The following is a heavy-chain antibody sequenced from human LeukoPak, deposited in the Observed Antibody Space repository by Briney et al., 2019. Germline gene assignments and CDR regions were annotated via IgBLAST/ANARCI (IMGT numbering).Heavy chain of an antibody. D-gene: IGHD6-19*01. CDR1: GGSIGSDY. Sequence: KPSETLSLTCTVSGGSIGSDYWTWIRQPPGKGLEYIGYIYYTGGTNYNPSLKSRVTISVDTPKNQISLKLSSVTAADTAVYFCAKYGNSGWVIDNWGQGTLVTVSS. CDR3: AKYGNSGWVIDN. CDR2: IYYTGGT. V-gene: IGHV4-59*08. J-gene: IGHJ4*02.